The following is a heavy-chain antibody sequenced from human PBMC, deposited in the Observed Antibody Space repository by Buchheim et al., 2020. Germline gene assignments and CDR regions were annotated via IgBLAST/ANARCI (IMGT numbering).Heavy chain of an antibody. CDR3: AKGWAPMIVVVKAFDY. CDR2: ISGSGGSA. Sequence: EVQLLESGGGLVQPGGSLRLSCAASGFTFSSYAMSWVRQAPGKGLEWVSIISGSGGSAHYADSVKGRFTISSDNSKNTLYLQMNSLRAEDTAVYYCAKGWAPMIVVVKAFDYWGQGTL. CDR1: GFTFSSYA. J-gene: IGHJ4*02. V-gene: IGHV3-23*01. D-gene: IGHD3-22*01.